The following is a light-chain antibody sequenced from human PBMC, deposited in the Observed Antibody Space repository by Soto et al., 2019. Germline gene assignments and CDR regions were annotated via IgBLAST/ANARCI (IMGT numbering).Light chain of an antibody. CDR3: QQRSRWPRGT. CDR1: QNVGNN. J-gene: IGKJ2*02. V-gene: IGKV3-11*01. Sequence: VLTQSPATLSLSPGESATLSCRASQNVGNNLAWYQQKSGQAPRLLIYAASDRATGVPARLSGRMSGTDFTLTISSLEPEDFATYFCQQRSRWPRGTFGRGTKLE. CDR2: AAS.